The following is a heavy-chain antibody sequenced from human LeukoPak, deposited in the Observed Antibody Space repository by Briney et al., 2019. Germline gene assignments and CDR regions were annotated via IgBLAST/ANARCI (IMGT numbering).Heavy chain of an antibody. D-gene: IGHD3-10*01. J-gene: IGHJ4*02. V-gene: IGHV1-2*02. CDR2: INPNSGGT. CDR3: ARDVWFGEKAFDY. CDR1: GYTFTSYD. Sequence: ASVKVSCKASGYTFTSYDINWVRQATGQGLEWMGWINPNSGGTNYAQKFQGRVTMTRDTSISTAYMELSRLRSDDTAVYYCARDVWFGEKAFDYWGQGTLVTVSS.